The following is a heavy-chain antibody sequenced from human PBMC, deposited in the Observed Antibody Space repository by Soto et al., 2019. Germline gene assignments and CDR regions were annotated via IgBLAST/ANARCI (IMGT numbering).Heavy chain of an antibody. Sequence: SETLSLTCAVYGGSFSGYYWSWTRQPPGKGLEWIGEINHSGSTNYNPSLKSRVTISVDTSKNQFSLKLSSVTAADTAVYYCARVFSSRAFDIWGQGTMVTV. CDR3: ARVFSSRAFDI. CDR1: GGSFSGYY. V-gene: IGHV4-34*01. CDR2: INHSGST. J-gene: IGHJ3*02.